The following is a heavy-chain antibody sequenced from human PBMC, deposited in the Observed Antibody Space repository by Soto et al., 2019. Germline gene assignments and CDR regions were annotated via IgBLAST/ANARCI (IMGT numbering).Heavy chain of an antibody. CDR2: INPNSGGT. Sequence: QVQLVQSGAEVKKPGASVKVSCKASGYTFTGYYMHWVRQVPGQGLEWMGWINPNSGGTNYAQKFQGRVTMTRDTSISTAYMELSRLRSNDTAVYYCARAWPPTANIAVAGLDYGGQGTLVTVAS. V-gene: IGHV1-2*02. CDR3: ARAWPPTANIAVAGLDY. J-gene: IGHJ4*02. CDR1: GYTFTGYY. D-gene: IGHD6-19*01.